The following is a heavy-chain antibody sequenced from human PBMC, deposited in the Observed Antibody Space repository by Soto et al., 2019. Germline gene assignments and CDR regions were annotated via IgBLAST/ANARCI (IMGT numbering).Heavy chain of an antibody. CDR2: ISGSGGST. CDR3: ARATVTYYDFWSGPDY. D-gene: IGHD3-3*01. V-gene: IGHV3-23*01. Sequence: GGSLRRPCAASGLTFRSHAMSWIRKAPGKGLEWVSAISGSGGSTYYADSVKGRFTISRDNSKNTLYLQMNSLRAEDTAVYYCARATVTYYDFWSGPDYWGQGPLVTVSS. J-gene: IGHJ4*02. CDR1: GLTFRSHA.